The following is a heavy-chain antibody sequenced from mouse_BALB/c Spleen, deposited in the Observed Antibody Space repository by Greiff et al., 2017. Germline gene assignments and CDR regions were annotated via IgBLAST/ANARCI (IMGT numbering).Heavy chain of an antibody. V-gene: IGHV5-12-2*01. D-gene: IGHD2-4*01. CDR3: ARRPYDYGSAMDY. J-gene: IGHJ4*01. Sequence: EVKLVESGGGLVQPGGSLKLSCAASGFTFSSYTMSWVRQTPEKRLEWVAYISNGGGSTYYPDTVKGRFTISRDNAKNTLYLQMSSLKSEDTAMYYCARRPYDYGSAMDYWGQGTSVTVSS. CDR2: ISNGGGST. CDR1: GFTFSSYT.